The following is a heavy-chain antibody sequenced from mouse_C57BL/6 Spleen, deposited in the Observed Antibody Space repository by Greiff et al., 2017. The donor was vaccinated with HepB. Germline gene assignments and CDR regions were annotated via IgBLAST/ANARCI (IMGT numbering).Heavy chain of an antibody. D-gene: IGHD2-4*01. Sequence: QVQLKQPGAELVRPGSSVKLSCKASGYTFTSYWMHWVKQRPIQGLEWIGNIDPSDSETHYNQKFKDKATLTVDKSSSTAYMQLSSLTSEDSAVYYCARPPYDYDGGYYAMDYWGQGTSVTVSS. CDR1: GYTFTSYW. CDR3: ARPPYDYDGGYYAMDY. J-gene: IGHJ4*01. V-gene: IGHV1-52*01. CDR2: IDPSDSET.